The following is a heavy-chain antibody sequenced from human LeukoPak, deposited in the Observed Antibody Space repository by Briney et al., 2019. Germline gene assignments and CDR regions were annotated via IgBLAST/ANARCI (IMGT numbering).Heavy chain of an antibody. J-gene: IGHJ4*02. Sequence: ASVKVSCKASGYTFTSYGISWVRQAPGQGLEWMGGIIPIFGTANYAQKFQGRVTITADKSTSTAYMELSSLRSEDTAVYYCARGSTLTFYYDSSGTFDYWGQGTLVTVSS. D-gene: IGHD3-22*01. CDR2: IIPIFGTA. CDR1: GYTFTSYG. CDR3: ARGSTLTFYYDSSGTFDY. V-gene: IGHV1-69*06.